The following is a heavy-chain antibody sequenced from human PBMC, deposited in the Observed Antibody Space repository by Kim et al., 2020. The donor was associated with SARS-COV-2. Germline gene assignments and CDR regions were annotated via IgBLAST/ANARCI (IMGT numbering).Heavy chain of an antibody. Sequence: AAGKVSCKASGYTFTSYDINWVRQATGQGLEWMGWMNPNSGKTGYAQKFQGRVTMTRNTSISTAYMELSSLRYEDTAVYYCAKVSDGQVLLWFGAYGMDVWCQGTTVTLSS. CDR3: AKVSDGQVLLWFGAYGMDV. CDR2: MNPNSGKT. J-gene: IGHJ6*02. CDR1: GYTFTSYD. V-gene: IGHV1-8*01. D-gene: IGHD3-10*01.